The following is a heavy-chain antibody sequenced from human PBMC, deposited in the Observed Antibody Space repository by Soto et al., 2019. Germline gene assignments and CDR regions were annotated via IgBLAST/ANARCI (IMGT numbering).Heavy chain of an antibody. CDR2: IYYSGST. V-gene: IGHV4-31*03. D-gene: IGHD3-3*01. CDR1: GGSISSGGYY. Sequence: QVQLQESGPGLVKPSQTLSLTCTVSGGSISSGGYYWSWIRQHPGKGLEWIGYIYYSGSTYYNPSLKSRVTISVDTSKTQFSLNLSSVTAADTAVYYCARVSIFGVVIYNWGQGTLVTVSS. J-gene: IGHJ4*02. CDR3: ARVSIFGVVIYN.